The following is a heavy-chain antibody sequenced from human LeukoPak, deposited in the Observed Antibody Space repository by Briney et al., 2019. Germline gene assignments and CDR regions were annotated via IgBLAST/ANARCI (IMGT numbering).Heavy chain of an antibody. Sequence: GASVKVSCKASGGTFSSYTISWVRQAPGQGLEWMGSIIPILGIANYAQKFQGRVTITAGKSTSTAYMELSSLRSEDTAVYYCARDHEMGGMDVWGQGTTVTVSS. J-gene: IGHJ6*02. CDR2: IIPILGIA. V-gene: IGHV1-69*04. CDR3: ARDHEMGGMDV. CDR1: GGTFSSYT. D-gene: IGHD5-24*01.